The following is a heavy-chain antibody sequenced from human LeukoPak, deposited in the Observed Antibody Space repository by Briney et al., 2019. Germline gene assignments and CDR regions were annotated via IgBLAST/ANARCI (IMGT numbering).Heavy chain of an antibody. CDR3: VRHVARAFDI. CDR2: INHSGST. CDR1: GGSFSGYY. J-gene: IGHJ3*02. Sequence: SETLSLTCAVYGGSFSGYYWSWIRQPPGKGLEWIGEINHSGSTKYNPSLKSRVTISIDTSKNQLSLKLSSVTAADTAVYSCVRHVARAFDIWGQGTEVTVSS. V-gene: IGHV4-34*01.